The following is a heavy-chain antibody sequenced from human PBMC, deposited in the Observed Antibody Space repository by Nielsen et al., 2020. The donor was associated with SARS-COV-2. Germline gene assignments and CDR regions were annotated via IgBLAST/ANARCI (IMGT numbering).Heavy chain of an antibody. J-gene: IGHJ5*02. Sequence: SETLSLTCTVSGGSISSSSYYWGWIRQPPGKGLEWIGSIYYSGSTYYNPSLKSRVTISVDTSKNQFSLKLSSVTAADTAVYYCARRITMVRGVIIRWFDPWGQGTLVTVSS. CDR2: IYYSGST. D-gene: IGHD3-10*01. V-gene: IGHV4-39*01. CDR1: GGSISSSSYY. CDR3: ARRITMVRGVIIRWFDP.